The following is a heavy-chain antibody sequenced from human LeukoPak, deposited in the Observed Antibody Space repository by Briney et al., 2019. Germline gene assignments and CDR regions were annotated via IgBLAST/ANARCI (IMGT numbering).Heavy chain of an antibody. Sequence: SQTLSLTCTVSGGSISSGSYYWSWIRQPAGKGLEWIGRIYTSGSTNYNPSLKSRVTISVDTSKNQFSLKLSSVTAADTAVYYCARAPRITIFGFDYWGQGTLVTVSS. CDR1: GGSISSGSYY. CDR3: ARAPRITIFGFDY. D-gene: IGHD3-3*01. J-gene: IGHJ4*02. V-gene: IGHV4-61*02. CDR2: IYTSGST.